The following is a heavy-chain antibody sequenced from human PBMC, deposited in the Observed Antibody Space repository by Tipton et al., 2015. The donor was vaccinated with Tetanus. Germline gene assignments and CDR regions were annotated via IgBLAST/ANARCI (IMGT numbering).Heavy chain of an antibody. CDR3: ARGLSYYYDSSGYIYYYYYGMDV. J-gene: IGHJ6*02. CDR2: IYYSGST. D-gene: IGHD3-22*01. CDR1: GGSISSGDYY. V-gene: IGHV4-30-4*01. Sequence: TLSLTCTVSGGSISSGDYYWRWIRQPPGKGLEWIGYIYYSGSTYYNPSLKSRVTISVDTSKNQFSLKLRSVTAADTAVYYCARGLSYYYDSSGYIYYYYYGMDVWGQGTTVTVSS.